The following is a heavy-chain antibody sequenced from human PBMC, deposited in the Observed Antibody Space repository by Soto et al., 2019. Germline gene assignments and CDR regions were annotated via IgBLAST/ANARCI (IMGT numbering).Heavy chain of an antibody. V-gene: IGHV3-15*07. J-gene: IGHJ6*02. CDR2: IKSKTDGGTT. D-gene: IGHD5-12*01. CDR3: TTDSGSSGYDNYYYGMDV. Sequence: PGGSLRLSCAASGFTFSNAWMNWVRQAPGKGLEWVGRIKSKTDGGTTDYAAPVKGRFTISRDDSKNTLYLQMNSLKTEDTAVYYCTTDSGSSGYDNYYYGMDVRGQGTTVTVSS. CDR1: GFTFSNAW.